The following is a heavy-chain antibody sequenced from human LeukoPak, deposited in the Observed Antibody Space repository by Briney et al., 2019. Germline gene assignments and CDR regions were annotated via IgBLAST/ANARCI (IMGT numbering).Heavy chain of an antibody. CDR1: GFTFSSYG. CDR2: ISYDGSNK. CDR3: AKLAVTTCMDV. V-gene: IGHV3-30*18. Sequence: GGSLRLSCAASGFTFSSYGMHWVRQAPGKGLEWVAVISYDGSNKYYADSVKGRFTISRDNSKNTLYLQKNSLRAEDTAVYYCAKLAVTTCMDVRGQGTTVTVSS. J-gene: IGHJ6*02. D-gene: IGHD4-17*01.